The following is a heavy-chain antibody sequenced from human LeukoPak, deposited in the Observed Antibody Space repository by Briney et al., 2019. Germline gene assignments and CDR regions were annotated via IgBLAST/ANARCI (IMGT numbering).Heavy chain of an antibody. CDR3: ARDQSAKWGSGERYFDY. CDR1: GFTFNTYG. CDR2: MRNDGSDI. J-gene: IGHJ4*02. D-gene: IGHD7-27*01. Sequence: PGGSLRLSCEASGFTFNTYGMHWVRQAPGKGLEWVAVMRNDGSDIYYADSVRGRFAISRDNSKNTLYLQMNSLRDEDTAVYFCARDQSAKWGSGERYFDYWGQGTLVTVSS. V-gene: IGHV3-33*01.